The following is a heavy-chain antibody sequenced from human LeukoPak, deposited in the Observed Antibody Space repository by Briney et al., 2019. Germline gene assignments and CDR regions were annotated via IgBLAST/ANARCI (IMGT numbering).Heavy chain of an antibody. D-gene: IGHD3-10*01. Sequence: GASVKVSCKASGYTFTSYDINWVRQATGQGLEWMGWMNPNSGNTGYAQKFQGRVTMTRNTSISTAYMELSSLRSEDTAVYYCARTLIMVLRVIITAGDFDYWGQGTLVTVSS. CDR3: ARTLIMVLRVIITAGDFDY. CDR1: GYTFTSYD. V-gene: IGHV1-8*01. CDR2: MNPNSGNT. J-gene: IGHJ4*02.